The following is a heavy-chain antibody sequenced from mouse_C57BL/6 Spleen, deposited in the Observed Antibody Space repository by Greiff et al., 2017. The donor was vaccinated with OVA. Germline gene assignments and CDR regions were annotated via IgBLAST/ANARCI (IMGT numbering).Heavy chain of an antibody. CDR3: ARGYYGSSSY. CDR1: GFTFTDYY. J-gene: IGHJ2*01. V-gene: IGHV7-3*01. D-gene: IGHD1-1*01. Sequence: EVMLVESGGGLVQPGGSLSLSCAASGFTFTDYYMSWVRQPPGKALEWLGFIRNKANGYTTEYSASVKGRFTISRDNSQSILYLQMNALRAEDSATYYCARGYYGSSSYWGQGTTLTVSS. CDR2: IRNKANGYTT.